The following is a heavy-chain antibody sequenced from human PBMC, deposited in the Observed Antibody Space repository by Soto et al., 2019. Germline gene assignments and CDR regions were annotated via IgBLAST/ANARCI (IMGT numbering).Heavy chain of an antibody. V-gene: IGHV3-23*01. CDR1: GIPFSRTA. D-gene: IGHD3-10*01. CDR2: ISGSGGST. Sequence: PGGSLRLSCAASGIPFSRTAMSWVRQAPGKGLERVSAISGSGGSTYYADSVKGRFTISRDNSKNTLYLQMNSLRAEDTAVYYCAKALITMVRGGSKHTWGQGTLVTVSS. CDR3: AKALITMVRGGSKHT. J-gene: IGHJ5*02.